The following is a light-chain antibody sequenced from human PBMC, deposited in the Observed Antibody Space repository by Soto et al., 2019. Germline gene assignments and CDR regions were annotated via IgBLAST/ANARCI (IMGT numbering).Light chain of an antibody. Sequence: DIQMTQSPSTLSASVGDRVTITCRASQSISSWLAWYQQKPGKAPKLLIYKASSLESGVPSRFSGSGSGTEFTLTISRLQPDDFATDYCQQSFTFGPGTKVDIK. CDR2: KAS. CDR1: QSISSW. J-gene: IGKJ3*01. CDR3: QQSFT. V-gene: IGKV1-5*03.